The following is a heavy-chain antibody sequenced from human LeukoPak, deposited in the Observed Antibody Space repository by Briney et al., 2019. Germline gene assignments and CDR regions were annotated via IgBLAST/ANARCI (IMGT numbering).Heavy chain of an antibody. CDR2: IYHSGST. D-gene: IGHD1-1*01. J-gene: IGHJ5*02. CDR3: ARDYKWNDVPSNWFDP. Sequence: SETLSLTCAVYGGSFSGYYWSWIRQPPGKGLEWIGSIYHSGSTYYNPSLKSRVTISVDTSKNQFSLKVSSVTAADTAVYYCARDYKWNDVPSNWFDPWGQGTLVTVSS. CDR1: GGSFSGYY. V-gene: IGHV4-34*01.